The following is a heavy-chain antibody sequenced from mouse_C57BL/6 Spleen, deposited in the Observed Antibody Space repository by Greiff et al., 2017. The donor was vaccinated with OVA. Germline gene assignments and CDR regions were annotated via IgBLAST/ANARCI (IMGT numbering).Heavy chain of an antibody. D-gene: IGHD2-4*01. CDR2: INPNNGGT. J-gene: IGHJ2*01. Sequence: VQLQQSGPELVKPGASVKIPCKASGYTFTDYNMDWVKQSHGKSLEWIGDINPNNGGTIYNQKFKGKATLTVDKSSSTAYMELRSLTSEDTAVYYCARRGLYFEYPFDYWGQGTTLTVSS. CDR1: GYTFTDYN. V-gene: IGHV1-18*01. CDR3: ARRGLYFEYPFDY.